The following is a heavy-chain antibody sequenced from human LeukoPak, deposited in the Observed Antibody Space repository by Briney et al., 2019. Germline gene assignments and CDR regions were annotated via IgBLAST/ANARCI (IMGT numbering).Heavy chain of an antibody. CDR1: GYSISSGYY. CDR2: IYYSGST. J-gene: IGHJ6*03. V-gene: IGHV4-38-2*02. D-gene: IGHD3-22*01. Sequence: NPSETLSLTCTVSGYSISSGYYWGWIRQPPGKGLEWIGNIYYSGSTNYNPSLKSRVTISVDTSKNQFSLKLSSVTAADTAVYYCTRGSIAYYYMDVWGKGTTVTISS. CDR3: TRGSIAYYYMDV.